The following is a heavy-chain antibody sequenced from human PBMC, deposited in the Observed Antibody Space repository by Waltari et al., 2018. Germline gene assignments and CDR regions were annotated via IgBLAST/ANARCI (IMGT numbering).Heavy chain of an antibody. D-gene: IGHD3-10*01. CDR3: TTLDALGGG. Sequence: EVKMVESGGGSMKPGDSLRLSCVASGFGFKAAWLTWVRQAPGKGFGWVGRIKSQRDGATTDFAASGRGRFSISRDDSQNMVFLQMNSLRTEDTALYYCTTLDALGGGWGQGTLVTVSS. CDR1: GFGFKAAW. J-gene: IGHJ4*02. CDR2: IKSQRDGATT. V-gene: IGHV3-15*01.